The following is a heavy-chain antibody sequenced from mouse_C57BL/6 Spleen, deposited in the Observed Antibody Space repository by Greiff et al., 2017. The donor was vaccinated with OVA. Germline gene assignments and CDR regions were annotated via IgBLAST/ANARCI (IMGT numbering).Heavy chain of an antibody. D-gene: IGHD2-4*01. J-gene: IGHJ2*01. CDR2: ISNGGGST. CDR1: GFTFSDYY. CDR3: ARRVYDYDGYYFDY. Sequence: EVMLVESGGGLVQPGGSLKLSCAASGFTFSDYYMYWVRQTPGKRLEWVAYISNGGGSTYYPDTVKGRFTISRDNAKNTLYLQMSRLKSEDTAMYYCARRVYDYDGYYFDYWGKGTTLTVSS. V-gene: IGHV5-12*01.